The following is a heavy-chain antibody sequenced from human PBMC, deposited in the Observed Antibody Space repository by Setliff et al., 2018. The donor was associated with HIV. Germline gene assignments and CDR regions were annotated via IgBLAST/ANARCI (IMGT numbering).Heavy chain of an antibody. CDR3: AGVRLTMIMVVDYFDL. J-gene: IGHJ4*02. D-gene: IGHD3-22*01. V-gene: IGHV4-4*07. CDR1: AGPLSTFY. Sequence: LSLPCRAPAGPLSTFYWGWIRQPPGKGLEWVGHIYSTGDTNYNPSHKSRVTLSADTSKNQLSLSLTSVTAADTAVSYCAGVRLTMIMVVDYFDLWGQGTLVTVSS. CDR2: IYSTGDT.